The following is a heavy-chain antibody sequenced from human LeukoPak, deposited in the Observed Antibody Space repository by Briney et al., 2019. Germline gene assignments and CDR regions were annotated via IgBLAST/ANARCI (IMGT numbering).Heavy chain of an antibody. Sequence: GGSLRLSCAASGFTFSTYSMNWVRQAPGKGLEWVSYISFSSTTIYYADSVKGRFTISRDNAKNSLYLQMNSLRAEDTAVYYCASFLSSGYYQTWYDPWGQGTLVTVSS. CDR3: ASFLSSGYYQTWYDP. D-gene: IGHD3-22*01. CDR2: ISFSSTTI. J-gene: IGHJ5*02. V-gene: IGHV3-48*04. CDR1: GFTFSTYS.